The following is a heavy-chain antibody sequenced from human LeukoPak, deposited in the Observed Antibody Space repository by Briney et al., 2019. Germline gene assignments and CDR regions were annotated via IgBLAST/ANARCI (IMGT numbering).Heavy chain of an antibody. V-gene: IGHV3-43*02. CDR1: GFTFDDYA. CDR2: VREDGRTT. Sequence: PGGSLRLSCAASGFTFDDYAMHWVRQAPGKGLEWVSLVREDGRTTYYVDSVKGRFTISRENAKNSLYLQMNSLRAGDTAVYYCARGGDRDYWGQGTLVTVSS. J-gene: IGHJ4*02. CDR3: ARGGDRDY.